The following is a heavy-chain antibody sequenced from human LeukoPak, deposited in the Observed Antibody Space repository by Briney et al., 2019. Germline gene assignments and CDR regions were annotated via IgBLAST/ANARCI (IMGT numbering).Heavy chain of an antibody. D-gene: IGHD1-26*01. CDR3: AREGPDSGSFPYYYYYGMDV. Sequence: GASVKVSCKASGYTFTSYYMHWVRQAPGQGLEWMGRIIPILGIANYAQKFQGRVTITADKSTSTAYMELSSLRSEDTAVYYCAREGPDSGSFPYYYYYGMDVWGQGTTVTVSS. CDR2: IIPILGIA. J-gene: IGHJ6*02. V-gene: IGHV1-69*04. CDR1: GYTFTSYY.